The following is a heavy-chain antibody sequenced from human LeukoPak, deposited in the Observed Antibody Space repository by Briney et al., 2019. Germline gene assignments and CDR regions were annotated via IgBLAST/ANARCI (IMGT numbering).Heavy chain of an antibody. J-gene: IGHJ6*02. CDR1: GYTFTGYY. CDR2: INPNSGGT. CDR3: ARDRRDGYKIPGHYYYYYGMDV. D-gene: IGHD5-24*01. Sequence: ASVKVSCKASGYTFTGYYMHWVRQAPGQGLEWMGWINPNSGGTNYAQKFQGRVTMTRDTSISTAYMELSRLRSGDTAVYYCARDRRDGYKIPGHYYYYYGMDVWGQGTTVTVSS. V-gene: IGHV1-2*02.